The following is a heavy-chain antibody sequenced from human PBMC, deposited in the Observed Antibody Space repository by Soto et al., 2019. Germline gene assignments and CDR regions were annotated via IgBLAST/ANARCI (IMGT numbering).Heavy chain of an antibody. Sequence: GGSLRLSCAASGFTFSSYAMSWVRQAPGKGLEWVSAISGSGGSTYYADSVKGRFTISRDNSKNTLYLQMNSLRAEDKVVYHCAKGPPDSLRYSSGYYYFDYWGQGTLVTVSS. CDR3: AKGPPDSLRYSSGYYYFDY. V-gene: IGHV3-23*01. CDR1: GFTFSSYA. D-gene: IGHD3-22*01. CDR2: ISGSGGST. J-gene: IGHJ4*02.